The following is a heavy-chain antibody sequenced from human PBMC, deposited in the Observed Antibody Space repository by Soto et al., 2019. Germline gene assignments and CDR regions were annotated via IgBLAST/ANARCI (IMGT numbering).Heavy chain of an antibody. CDR3: ATVSRGAFDI. V-gene: IGHV1-46*01. CDR1: GYTFTSYF. J-gene: IGHJ3*02. CDR2: FDPSGVAT. Sequence: ASVKVSCKASGYTFTSYFIHWVRQAPGQGLEWMGVFDPSGVATNSAQKFQGRLTITRDTSTSTVYMDLTSLGSDDTALYYCATVSRGAFDIWGQGTLVTVSS.